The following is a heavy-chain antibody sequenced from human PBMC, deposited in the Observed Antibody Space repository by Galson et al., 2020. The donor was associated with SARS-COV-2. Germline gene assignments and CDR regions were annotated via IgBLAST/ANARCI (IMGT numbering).Heavy chain of an antibody. D-gene: IGHD6-19*01. CDR2: ISYDGSNK. Sequence: GESLKISCAASGFTFSSYAMHWVRQAPGKGLEWVAVISYDGSNKYYADSVKGRFTISRDNSKNTLYLQMNSLRAEDTAVYYCARDLFSGWPLDYWGQGTLVTVSS. CDR1: GFTFSSYA. CDR3: ARDLFSGWPLDY. J-gene: IGHJ4*02. V-gene: IGHV3-30*04.